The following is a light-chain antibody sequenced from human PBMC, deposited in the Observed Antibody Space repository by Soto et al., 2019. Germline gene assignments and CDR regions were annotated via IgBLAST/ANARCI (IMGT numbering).Light chain of an antibody. CDR2: AAS. J-gene: IGKJ1*01. Sequence: IPMTQSPSSLSASVGDRVTITCRASQSIRSYLNWYQQKPGKAPKLLIYAASSLQSGGPSRFSGSGSGTDFTLTISSLQPEDFATYSCQQSYSTPQTFGQGTKVEIK. CDR1: QSIRSY. CDR3: QQSYSTPQT. V-gene: IGKV1-39*01.